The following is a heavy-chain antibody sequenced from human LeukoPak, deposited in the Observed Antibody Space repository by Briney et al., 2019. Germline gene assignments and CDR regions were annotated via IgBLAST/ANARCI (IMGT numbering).Heavy chain of an antibody. CDR2: ISYDGINK. CDR3: AKDADIVVSSYFDY. Sequence: GGSLRLSCAASGFTFSNFGMHWVRQAPGKGLEWVAVISYDGINKYYADSVKGRFTISRDNSKNTLYVQMNSLRAEDTAVYYCAKDADIVVSSYFDYWGQGTLVTVSS. V-gene: IGHV3-30*18. D-gene: IGHD2-2*01. J-gene: IGHJ4*02. CDR1: GFTFSNFG.